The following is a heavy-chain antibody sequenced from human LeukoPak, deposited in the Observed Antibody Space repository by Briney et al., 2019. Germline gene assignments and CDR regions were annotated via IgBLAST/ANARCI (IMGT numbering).Heavy chain of an antibody. Sequence: ASVKVSCKASGYTFTSHGISWVRQAPGQGLEWMGWISTYNGNTNYAQKFQGRVTMTTDTSTTTAYMELRSPRSDDTAVYYCARGQGASWDTAMVTDHWGQGTLVTVSS. CDR1: GYTFTSHG. J-gene: IGHJ4*02. CDR3: ARGQGASWDTAMVTDH. CDR2: ISTYNGNT. V-gene: IGHV1-18*01. D-gene: IGHD5-18*01.